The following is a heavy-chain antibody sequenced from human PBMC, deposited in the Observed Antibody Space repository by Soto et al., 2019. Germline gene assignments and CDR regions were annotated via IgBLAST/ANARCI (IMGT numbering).Heavy chain of an antibody. CDR3: ARSRSGAVADSFDF. CDR1: GFTFSRYA. CDR2: ISRDGTNK. D-gene: IGHD3-10*01. J-gene: IGHJ4*02. V-gene: IGHV3-30*04. Sequence: GGSLRLSCAASGFTFSRYAIHWVRQAPGKGLEWVAVISRDGTNKYYVDSVKGRFTTSRDNSRNTLYLQMNSLRHEDAAVYYCARSRSGAVADSFDFWGPGTLVTVS.